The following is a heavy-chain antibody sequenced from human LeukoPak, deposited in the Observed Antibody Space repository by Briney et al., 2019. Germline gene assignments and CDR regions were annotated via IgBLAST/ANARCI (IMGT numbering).Heavy chain of an antibody. CDR3: ARDGPCSSTSCQNFDS. J-gene: IGHJ4*02. V-gene: IGHV1-2*02. CDR2: INPHSDGT. D-gene: IGHD2-2*01. Sequence: ASVKVSCKASGYTFTNYYMHWVRQAPGQGLEWMGWINPHSDGTNYAQRFQGRVTMTRDTSTSTAYMELSRLRSDDTAVYYCARDGPCSSTSCQNFDSWGQGALVTVSS. CDR1: GYTFTNYY.